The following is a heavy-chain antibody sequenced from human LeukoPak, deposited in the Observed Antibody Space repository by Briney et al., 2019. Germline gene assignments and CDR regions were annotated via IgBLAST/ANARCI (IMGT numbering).Heavy chain of an antibody. J-gene: IGHJ3*02. D-gene: IGHD1-26*01. Sequence: GGSLRLSCAASGFTVSSNYMSWVRQAPGKGLEWVSVIYSGGSTYYADSVKGRLTISRDNSKNTLYLQMNSLRAEDTAVYYCARDSGSYLSLGAFDIWGQGTMVTVSS. CDR3: ARDSGSYLSLGAFDI. V-gene: IGHV3-53*01. CDR2: IYSGGST. CDR1: GFTVSSNY.